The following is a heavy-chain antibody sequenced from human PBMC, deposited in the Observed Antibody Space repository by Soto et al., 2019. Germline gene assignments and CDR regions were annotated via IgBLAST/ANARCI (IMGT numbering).Heavy chain of an antibody. Sequence: QVQLQESGPGLVKPSETLSLTCTVSGGSISSYYWTWIRQAPGRGLEWIGYVYYSGTTNYNPSLKSRFTISVATSKNQFSLKLSSVTAADTAVYYCAGAGGTAVALWYFDPWGRGTLVTVSS. J-gene: IGHJ2*01. CDR2: VYYSGTT. D-gene: IGHD4-17*01. CDR1: GGSISSYY. V-gene: IGHV4-59*01. CDR3: AGAGGTAVALWYFDP.